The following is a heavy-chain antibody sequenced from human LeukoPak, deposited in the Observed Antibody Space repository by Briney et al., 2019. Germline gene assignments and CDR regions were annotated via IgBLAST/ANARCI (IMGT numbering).Heavy chain of an antibody. CDR3: AIEATVTTHAFDI. V-gene: IGHV4-59*01. D-gene: IGHD4-17*01. Sequence: SETLSLTCTVSGGSLSNKYWSWIRQPPGKGLEWRWHIYYSGSTNYNPSLKSRVTISVDTSKNQFSLKLSSVTAADTAVYYCAIEATVTTHAFDIWGQGTMVTVSS. J-gene: IGHJ3*02. CDR1: GGSLSNKY. CDR2: IYYSGST.